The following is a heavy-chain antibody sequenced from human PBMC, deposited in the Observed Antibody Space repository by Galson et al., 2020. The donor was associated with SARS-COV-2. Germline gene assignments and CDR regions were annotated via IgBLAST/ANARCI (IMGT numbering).Heavy chain of an antibody. V-gene: IGHV3-30-3*01. CDR3: ARDYDISTGYFRGLFDY. J-gene: IGHJ4*02. D-gene: IGHD3-9*01. Sequence: GGSLRLSCAASGFTFSKYAMHWVRQAPGKGLEWVAVISHDGGSKSYGDSVKGRFTISRDNSKNTLFLQVNSLRAEDTAVYYCARDYDISTGYFRGLFDYWGQGILVRVSS. CDR2: ISHDGGSK. CDR1: GFTFSKYA.